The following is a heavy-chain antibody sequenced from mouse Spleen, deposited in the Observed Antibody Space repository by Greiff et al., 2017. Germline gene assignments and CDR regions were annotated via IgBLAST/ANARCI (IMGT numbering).Heavy chain of an antibody. CDR2: IDPENGDT. J-gene: IGHJ2*01. CDR1: GFNIKDDY. CDR3: TSERVFDY. Sequence: EVQLQQSGAELVRPGASVKLSCTASGFNIKDDYMHWVKQRPEQGLEWIGWIDPENGDTEYASKFQGKATITADTSSNTAYLQLSSLTSEDTAVYYCTSERVFDYWGQGTTLTVSS. V-gene: IGHV14-4*01.